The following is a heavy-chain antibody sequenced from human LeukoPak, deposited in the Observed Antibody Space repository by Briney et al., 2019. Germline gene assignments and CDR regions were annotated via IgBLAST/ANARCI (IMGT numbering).Heavy chain of an antibody. J-gene: IGHJ4*02. CDR1: GFTFSNYG. CDR2: ISYDGSNK. CDR3: AKGSMGRCSGNSCYSVY. V-gene: IGHV3-30*18. Sequence: PGRSLRLSCAASGFTFSNYGMHGVRQAPGKGLAWVAVISYDGSNKYYADSVKGRFTISRDNSKNTLYLQMNSLRVEDTAVYYCAKGSMGRCSGNSCYSVYWGQGTLVTVSS. D-gene: IGHD5-12*01.